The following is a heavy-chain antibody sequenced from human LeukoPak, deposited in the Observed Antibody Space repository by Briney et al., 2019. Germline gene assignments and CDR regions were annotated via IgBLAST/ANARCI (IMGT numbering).Heavy chain of an antibody. CDR1: GGSISSSSYY. CDR3: TGNVGNYYYYYMDV. CDR2: IYYSGST. V-gene: IGHV4-39*01. J-gene: IGHJ6*03. Sequence: SETLSLTCTVSGGSISSSSYYWGWIRQPPGKGLEWIGSIYYSGSTYYNPSLKSRVTISVDTSKNQFSLKLSSVTAADTAVYYCTGNVGNYYYYYMDVWGKGTTVTVSS. D-gene: IGHD2-15*01.